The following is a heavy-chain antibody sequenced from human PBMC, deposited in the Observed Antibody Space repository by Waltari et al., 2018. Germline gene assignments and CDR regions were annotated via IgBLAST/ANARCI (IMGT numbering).Heavy chain of an antibody. J-gene: IGHJ4*02. CDR3: ARHLGSGTYPFDY. CDR1: GGSISGYY. CDR2: IYYSGST. D-gene: IGHD3-10*01. Sequence: QVQLQESGPGLVTPSETLSLTCTFSGGSISGYYWSCIRQPPGKGLEWMGYIYYSGSTNYNPSLKGRVTISVDTSKNQFSLKLSSVTAADTAVYYCARHLGSGTYPFDYWGQGTLVTVSS. V-gene: IGHV4-59*01.